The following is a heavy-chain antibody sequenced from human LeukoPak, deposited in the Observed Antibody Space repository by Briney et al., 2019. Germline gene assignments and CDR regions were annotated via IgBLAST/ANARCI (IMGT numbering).Heavy chain of an antibody. V-gene: IGHV3-9*01. Sequence: PGRSLRLSCAASGFTFHDHAMHWVRQAPGRGLEWVSGLSWNSGSIDYADSVKGRFTISRDNAKNSLYLQMNSLRAEDTAVYYCARDLEGGGFDSPPRYWGQGTLVTVSS. CDR2: LSWNSGSI. CDR1: GFTFHDHA. CDR3: ARDLEGGGFDSPPRY. D-gene: IGHD5-12*01. J-gene: IGHJ4*02.